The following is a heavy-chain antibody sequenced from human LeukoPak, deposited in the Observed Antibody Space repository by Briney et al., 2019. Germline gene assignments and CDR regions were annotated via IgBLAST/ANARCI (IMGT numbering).Heavy chain of an antibody. CDR2: ICSSGTTR. D-gene: IGHD6-19*01. CDR3: ALLAVASDFDY. J-gene: IGHJ4*02. Sequence: PGGSLSLSCAVPGFPFSVYEINWVRPAPGKGLEWVSNICSSGTTRYYADSVKGRFSISRDNAENSLYLQMNSLRVEDTGIYYCALLAVASDFDYWGQGALVTVSS. V-gene: IGHV3-48*03. CDR1: GFPFSVYE.